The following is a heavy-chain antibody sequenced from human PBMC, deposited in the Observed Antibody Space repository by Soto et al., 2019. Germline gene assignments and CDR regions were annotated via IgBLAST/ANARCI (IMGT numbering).Heavy chain of an antibody. CDR3: ARRDCGGGSCYQYYFDY. Sequence: SETLSLTCDVSGGSISRSEHFWGWIRQPPGKGLEWIGGIYYSGRAFYNPSLKSRATVSVDTSQSQFSLKLRSLTAADAAVYYCARRDCGGGSCYQYYFDYWGQGTQVTVS. D-gene: IGHD2-15*01. V-gene: IGHV4-39*01. CDR2: IYYSGRA. CDR1: GGSISRSEHF. J-gene: IGHJ4*02.